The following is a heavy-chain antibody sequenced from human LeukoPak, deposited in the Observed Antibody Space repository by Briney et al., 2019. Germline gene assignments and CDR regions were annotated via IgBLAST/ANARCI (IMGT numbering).Heavy chain of an antibody. V-gene: IGHV3-21*01. D-gene: IGHD2-2*01. CDR3: ARDQYVVAAAHDY. J-gene: IGHJ4*02. CDR1: GFTFSTYT. CDR2: ISSTSNYI. Sequence: GGSLRLSCAASGFTFSTYTMNWVRQAPGKGPEWISIISSTSNYIYYADSVKGRFTISRDNAKNSLYLQMNSLRVEDTAVYYCARDQYVVAAAHDYWGQGSLVTVSS.